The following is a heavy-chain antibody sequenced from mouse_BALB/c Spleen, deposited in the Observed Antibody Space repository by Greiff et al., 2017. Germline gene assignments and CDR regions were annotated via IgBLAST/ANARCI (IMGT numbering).Heavy chain of an antibody. CDR1: GYTFTSYY. CDR2: INPSNGGT. J-gene: IGHJ3*01. V-gene: IGHV1S81*02. D-gene: IGHD1-1*01. CDR3: TRGYGSSYVGWFAY. Sequence: LVESGAELVKPGASVKLSCKASGYTFTSYYMYWVKQRPGQGLEWIGEINPSNGGTNFNEKFKSKATLTVDKSSSTAYMQLSSLTSEDSAVYYCTRGYGSSYVGWFAYWGQGTLVTVSA.